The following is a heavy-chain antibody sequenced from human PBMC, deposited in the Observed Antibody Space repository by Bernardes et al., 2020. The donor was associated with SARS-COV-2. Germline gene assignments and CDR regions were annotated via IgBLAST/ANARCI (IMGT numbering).Heavy chain of an antibody. V-gene: IGHV3-64*01. D-gene: IGHD1-7*01. CDR1: GFTLGGHH. Sequence: GWSLILSCAASGFTLGGHHMHWVRQFPGKGLECVSAINPDGYRTYYANSVKGRFTISRDNSKNTLYLQMGSLRDEDTAVYYCAREFVAGTLDYWGQGTPVTVSS. CDR3: AREFVAGTLDY. J-gene: IGHJ4*02. CDR2: INPDGYRT.